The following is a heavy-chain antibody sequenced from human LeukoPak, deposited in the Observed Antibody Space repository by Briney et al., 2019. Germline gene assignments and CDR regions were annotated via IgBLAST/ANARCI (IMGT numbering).Heavy chain of an antibody. CDR3: ARWVRDGYNDYFDY. D-gene: IGHD5-24*01. CDR2: IYYSGST. CDR1: GGSISTTTYY. V-gene: IGHV4-61*05. Sequence: SETLSLTCSVSGGSISTTTYYWGWIRQPPGKGLEWVGYIYYSGSTNCNPSLKSRVTISVDTSKNQFSLKLSSVTAADTAVYYCARWVRDGYNDYFDYWGQGTLVTVSS. J-gene: IGHJ4*02.